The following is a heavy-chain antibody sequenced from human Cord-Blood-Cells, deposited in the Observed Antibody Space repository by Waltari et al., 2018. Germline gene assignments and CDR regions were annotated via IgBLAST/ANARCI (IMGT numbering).Heavy chain of an antibody. CDR2: SYYSGST. CDR3: ARHVYDFWSGYYFDY. V-gene: IGHV4-39*01. CDR1: GGSISSTSYY. J-gene: IGHJ4*02. D-gene: IGHD3-3*01. Sequence: QLQLQESGPGLVKPSETLSLTCTVYGGSISSTSYYWGWIRQTPGTELEWIGSSYYSGSTYYNPSLKSRVTISVDTSKNQFSLKLSSVTAADTAVYYCARHVYDFWSGYYFDYWGQGTLVTVSS.